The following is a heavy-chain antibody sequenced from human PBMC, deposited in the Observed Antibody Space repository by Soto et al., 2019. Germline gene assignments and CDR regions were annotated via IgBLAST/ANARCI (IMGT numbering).Heavy chain of an antibody. V-gene: IGHV1-18*01. J-gene: IGHJ6*02. CDR1: GYTFSMSG. Sequence: QVQLVQSGAEVRKPGASVKVSCKSSGYTFSMSGISWVRQAPGQGLEWMGWISDYNGNTNYEQRFQDRATMTTDTTTNTACMELRSLRSDDTAVYYCAREGPRPYYHYAMDVWGQGTTVTVSS. CDR3: AREGPRPYYHYAMDV. CDR2: ISDYNGNT.